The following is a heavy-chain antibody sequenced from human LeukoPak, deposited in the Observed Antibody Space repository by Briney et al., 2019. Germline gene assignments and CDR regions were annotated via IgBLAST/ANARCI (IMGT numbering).Heavy chain of an antibody. CDR2: ISSSGSTI. D-gene: IGHD3-16*02. Sequence: GGSLRLSCAASGFTFSSYEMNWVRQAPGRGLEWVSYISSSGSTIYYADSVKGRFTISRDNAKNSLYLQMNSLRAEDTAVYYCARDRYDYVWGSYPFDYWGQGTPVTVSS. CDR1: GFTFSSYE. CDR3: ARDRYDYVWGSYPFDY. J-gene: IGHJ4*02. V-gene: IGHV3-48*03.